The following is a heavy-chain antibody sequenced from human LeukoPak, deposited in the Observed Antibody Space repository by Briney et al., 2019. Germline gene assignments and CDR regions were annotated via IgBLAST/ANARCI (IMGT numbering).Heavy chain of an antibody. D-gene: IGHD3-16*01. CDR2: IYYSGST. CDR1: GGSISSYY. Sequence: SETLSLTCTVSGGSISSYYWSWIRQPPGKGLEWIGYIYYSGSTNYNPSLKSRVTISVDTSKNQFSLKLSSVTAADTAVYYCAREGGYYYYYYMTSGAKGPRSPSP. J-gene: IGHJ6*03. V-gene: IGHV4-59*01. CDR3: AREGGYYYYYYMTS.